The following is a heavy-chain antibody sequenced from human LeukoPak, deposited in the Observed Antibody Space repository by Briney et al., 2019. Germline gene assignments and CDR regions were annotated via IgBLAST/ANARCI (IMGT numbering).Heavy chain of an antibody. CDR2: SNRTGST. V-gene: IGHV4-38-2*01. Sequence: SETLSLTCAVSGYSISSGYYWGWVRPPPGKGLEWIGSSNRTGSTHYNPSLKSLVTISVDTSKNQFSLKLTSVTAADTAVYYCARHYWTPGAFDIWGQGAMVTVSS. CDR3: ARHYWTPGAFDI. CDR1: GYSISSGYY. D-gene: IGHD3/OR15-3a*01. J-gene: IGHJ3*02.